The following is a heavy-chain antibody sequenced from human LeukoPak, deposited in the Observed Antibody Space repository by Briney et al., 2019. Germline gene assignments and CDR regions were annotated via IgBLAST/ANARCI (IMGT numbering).Heavy chain of an antibody. CDR3: ARDGDSVMVEFDY. D-gene: IGHD5-18*01. CDR2: IYPNNGGT. Sequence: ASVKVSCKASGYTFTDYHLYWVRQAPGQGLEWMGWIYPNNGGTNYAQKFQGRVTMTRDTSISTAYMELRRLRSDDTAVYYCARDGDSVMVEFDYWGQGTLVTVSS. CDR1: GYTFTDYH. J-gene: IGHJ4*02. V-gene: IGHV1-2*02.